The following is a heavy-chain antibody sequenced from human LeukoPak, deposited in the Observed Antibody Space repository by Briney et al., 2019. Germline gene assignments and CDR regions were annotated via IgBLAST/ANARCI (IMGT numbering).Heavy chain of an antibody. J-gene: IGHJ5*02. D-gene: IGHD2/OR15-2a*01. Sequence: GGSLRLSCAASGFTFTDYYMSWIRQAPGKGLEWVSTINTSGGNTYYTDSVKGRFTISRDNSKNTLYLQMNSLRAEDTAIYYCAKDRVSPGFNLFDPWGQGTLVTVSS. CDR3: AKDRVSPGFNLFDP. CDR1: GFTFTDYY. V-gene: IGHV3-23*01. CDR2: INTSGGNT.